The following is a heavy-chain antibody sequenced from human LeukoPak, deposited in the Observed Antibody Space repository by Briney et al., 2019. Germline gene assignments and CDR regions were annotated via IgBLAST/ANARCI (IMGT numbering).Heavy chain of an antibody. V-gene: IGHV5-51*01. D-gene: IGHD1-26*01. CDR2: IYPGDSDT. Sequence: GESLKISCQGSGYSFTSSWIGWVRQLPGKGLEWMGIIYPGDSDTRYSPSFQGQVTISADKSISTAYLQWSSLKASDTAMYYCARFSVGGTYYPNYWGQGTLVSVSS. J-gene: IGHJ4*02. CDR3: ARFSVGGTYYPNY. CDR1: GYSFTSSW.